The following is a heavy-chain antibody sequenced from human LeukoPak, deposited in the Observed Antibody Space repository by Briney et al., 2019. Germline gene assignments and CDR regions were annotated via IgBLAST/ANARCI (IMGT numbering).Heavy chain of an antibody. D-gene: IGHD1-14*01. CDR1: LFTFSSYG. J-gene: IGHJ4*02. CDR2: ISYDGSNK. V-gene: IGHV3-30*18. CDR3: AKDLVLAEGGIRDFDD. Sequence: GESLRLSCAASLFTFSSYGMHWVRQAPGKGLEWVEVISYDGSNKYYADSVKRRFTISRDNSKITLYLQMNSLRAEDTAVYYCAKDLVLAEGGIRDFDDWGQGTLVTVSS.